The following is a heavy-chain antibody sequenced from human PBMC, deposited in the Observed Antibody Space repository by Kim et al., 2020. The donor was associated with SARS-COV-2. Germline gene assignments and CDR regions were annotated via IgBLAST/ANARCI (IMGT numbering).Heavy chain of an antibody. V-gene: IGHV3-48*02. Sequence: GGSLRLSCAASGFTFSSYSMNWVRQAPGKGLEWVSYISSSSSTIYYADSVKGRFTISRDNAKNSLYLQMNSLRDEDTAVYYCAREGGSGLRFLEWLEDYYYYGVDVWGQGTTVTVSS. CDR2: ISSSSSTI. CDR1: GFTFSSYS. J-gene: IGHJ6*02. CDR3: AREGGSGLRFLEWLEDYYYYGVDV. D-gene: IGHD3-3*01.